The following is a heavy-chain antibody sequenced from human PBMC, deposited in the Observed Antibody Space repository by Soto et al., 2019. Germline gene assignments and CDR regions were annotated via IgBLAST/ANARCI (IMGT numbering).Heavy chain of an antibody. CDR2: ISGSGGST. D-gene: IGHD3-10*01. CDR1: GFTFSSYA. V-gene: IGHV3-23*01. CDR3: AQHKWFGELPPFDS. J-gene: IGHJ4*02. Sequence: EVQLLESGGGLVQPGGSLRLSCAASGFTFSSYAMSWVRQAPGKGLEWVSAISGSGGSTYYADSVKVRFTISRDNSKNTLYLQMNSLRAEDTAVYYCAQHKWFGELPPFDSWGQGTLVTVSS.